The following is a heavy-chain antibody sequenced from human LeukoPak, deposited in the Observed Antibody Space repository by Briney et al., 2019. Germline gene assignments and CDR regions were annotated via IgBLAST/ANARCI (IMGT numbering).Heavy chain of an antibody. V-gene: IGHV3-64*01. CDR2: ISSNGGTT. CDR3: ARGSAGSYGPDAFDI. D-gene: IGHD3-10*01. CDR1: GFTFSSYA. J-gene: IGHJ3*02. Sequence: GGSLRLSCAASGFTFSSYAMHWVRQAPGKGLEYVSTISSNGGTTYYANSVKGRFTISRDNSKNTLYLQMGSLRAEDMAVYYCARGSAGSYGPDAFDIWGQGTMVTVSS.